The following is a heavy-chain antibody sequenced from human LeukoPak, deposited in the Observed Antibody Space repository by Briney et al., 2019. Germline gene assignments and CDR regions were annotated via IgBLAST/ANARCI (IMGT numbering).Heavy chain of an antibody. D-gene: IGHD5-12*01. CDR1: GGSISSYY. CDR3: ARGIVAGPYY. CDR2: IYYSGST. Sequence: SETLSLTYTVSGGSISSYYWSWIRQPPGKGREWIGYIYYSGSTNDNPPLKSRATISVDTSKNQFSLKLSSVAAADTAVYYCARGIVAGPYYWGQGTLVTVSS. J-gene: IGHJ4*02. V-gene: IGHV4-59*01.